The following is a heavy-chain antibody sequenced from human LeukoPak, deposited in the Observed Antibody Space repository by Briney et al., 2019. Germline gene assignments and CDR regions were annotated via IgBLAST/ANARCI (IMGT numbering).Heavy chain of an antibody. CDR1: GGSISSTNW. CDR3: ARYFSGKTLDF. D-gene: IGHD1-26*01. CDR2: IFHTGTT. V-gene: IGHV4-4*02. J-gene: IGHJ4*02. Sequence: PSGTLSLTCGVSGGSISSTNWWSWIRQPPGKGLEWIGYIFHTGTTNYNPSLKSRVTISVDTSRNQFSLKLTSVTAADTAVYYCARYFSGKTLDFWGQGTLVTVSS.